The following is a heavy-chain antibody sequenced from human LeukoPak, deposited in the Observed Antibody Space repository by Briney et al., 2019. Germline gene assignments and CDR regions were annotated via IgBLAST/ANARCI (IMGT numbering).Heavy chain of an antibody. Sequence: GASVKVSCKASGGTFSSYAISWVRQAPGQGLEWMGGIIPIFGTANYAQKFQGRVTITTDESTSTAYMELSSLRSEDTAVYYCGYYYGSGSQYDYYYYYMDVWGKGPRSPSP. J-gene: IGHJ6*03. CDR2: IIPIFGTA. D-gene: IGHD3-10*01. CDR3: GYYYGSGSQYDYYYYYMDV. V-gene: IGHV1-69*05. CDR1: GGTFSSYA.